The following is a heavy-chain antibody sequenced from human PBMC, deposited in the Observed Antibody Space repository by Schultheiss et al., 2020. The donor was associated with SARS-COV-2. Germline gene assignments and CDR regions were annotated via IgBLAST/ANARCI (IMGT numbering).Heavy chain of an antibody. D-gene: IGHD2-21*02. V-gene: IGHV4-30-4*01. CDR2: IYYSGST. Sequence: SETLSLTCTVSGGSISSGDYYWSWIRQPPGKGLEWIGYIYYSGSTYYNPSLKSRVTISVDTSKNQFSLKLSSVTAADTAVYYCARRGLTASLYYYYYHGMDVWGQGTTVTVSS. CDR1: GGSISSGDYY. J-gene: IGHJ6*02. CDR3: ARRGLTASLYYYYYHGMDV.